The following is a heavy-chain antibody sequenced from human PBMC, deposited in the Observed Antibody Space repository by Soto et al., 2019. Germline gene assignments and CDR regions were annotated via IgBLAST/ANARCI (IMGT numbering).Heavy chain of an antibody. CDR2: INHSGST. V-gene: IGHV4-34*01. CDR1: GGSFSGYY. CDR3: ARALQYAARPRGRGISWYFDL. Sequence: QVQLQQWGAVLLKPSETLSLTCAVYGGSFSGYYWSWIRQPPGKGLEWIGEINHSGSTNYNPSLKSRVTISVDTSKNQFSLKLSSVTAADTAVYYCARALQYAARPRGRGISWYFDLWGRGTLVTVSS. J-gene: IGHJ2*01. D-gene: IGHD6-6*01.